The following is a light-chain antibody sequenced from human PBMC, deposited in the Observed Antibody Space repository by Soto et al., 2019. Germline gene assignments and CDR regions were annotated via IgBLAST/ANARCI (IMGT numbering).Light chain of an antibody. CDR3: QQYFHWPPEA. CDR2: GAS. V-gene: IGKV3-15*01. J-gene: IGKJ4*02. CDR1: QSVSSY. Sequence: TVMTQSPATLSLSPGERGTLSCRANQSVSSYLACYQQKPGQAPRLLIYGASTRATGIPPRFSGSGSGTEFTLTISSLQSEDIAVYYCQQYFHWPPEAFGRGTKVEIK.